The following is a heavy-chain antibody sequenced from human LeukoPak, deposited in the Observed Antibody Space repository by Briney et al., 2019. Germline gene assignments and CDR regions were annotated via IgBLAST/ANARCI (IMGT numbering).Heavy chain of an antibody. CDR2: INPYSGAA. J-gene: IGHJ4*02. CDR1: GYTFTGYY. CDR3: ARGPLIAIAGVQSTDLFYFEF. D-gene: IGHD6-13*01. Sequence: GASVKVSCKASGYTFTGYYMHWVRQAPGQGLEWMGWINPYSGAAYFAQKFQGRVTMTSDTSISTAYMELSGLRSDDTAVYYCARGPLIAIAGVQSTDLFYFEFWGQGTLVTVSA. V-gene: IGHV1-2*02.